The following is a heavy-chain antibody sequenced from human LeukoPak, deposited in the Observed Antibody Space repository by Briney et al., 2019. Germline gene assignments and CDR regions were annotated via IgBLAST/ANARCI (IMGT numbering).Heavy chain of an antibody. CDR1: GGSISSYY. D-gene: IGHD4-17*01. CDR3: ARTTTKYNTYDY. CDR2: IYYSGST. V-gene: IGHV4-59*01. J-gene: IGHJ4*02. Sequence: ASETLSLTCTVSGGSISSYYWSWIRQPPGKGLEWIGYIYYSGSTNYNPSLKSRVTISVDTSKNQFSLKLSSVTAADTAVYYCARTTTKYNTYDYWGQGTLVTVSS.